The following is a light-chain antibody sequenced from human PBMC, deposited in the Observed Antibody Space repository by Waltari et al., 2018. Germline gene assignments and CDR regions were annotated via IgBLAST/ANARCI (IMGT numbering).Light chain of an antibody. V-gene: IGKV1-13*02. Sequence: AIQLTQAPSSLSASVGDRVTLTCLAIPRIRGNLTWYQQKAGRAPKLLIYAASSLESGVPSRFSGSGSGTDFTLTISSLQPEDFATYYCQQFYSYPLTFGGGTKVEIK. CDR1: PRIRGN. CDR2: AAS. J-gene: IGKJ4*01. CDR3: QQFYSYPLT.